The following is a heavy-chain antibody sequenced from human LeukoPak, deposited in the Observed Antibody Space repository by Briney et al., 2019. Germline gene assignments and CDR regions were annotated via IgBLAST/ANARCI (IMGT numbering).Heavy chain of an antibody. CDR1: GYTFTGYY. D-gene: IGHD2-2*01. Sequence: ASVKVSCKASGYTFTGYYMHWVRQAPGQGLEWMGWINPNSGGTNYAQKFQGRVTMTRDTSISTAYMELSRLRSDDTAVYYCARAPSRYCSSTSCFIVYYMDVWGKGTTVTVSS. V-gene: IGHV1-2*02. CDR2: INPNSGGT. CDR3: ARAPSRYCSSTSCFIVYYMDV. J-gene: IGHJ6*03.